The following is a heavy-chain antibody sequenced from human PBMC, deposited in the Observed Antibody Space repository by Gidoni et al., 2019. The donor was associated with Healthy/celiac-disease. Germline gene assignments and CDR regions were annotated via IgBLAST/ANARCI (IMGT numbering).Heavy chain of an antibody. Sequence: EVQLVESGGGLVQPGSSLRLSCAASGFTFDDSAMPWVRQAPGKGLEWVSGISGNSGSIGYADSVKGRFTISRDNAKNSLYLQMNSLRAEDTALYYCAKAPSPRVPAANFDYWGQGTLVTVSS. CDR3: AKAPSPRVPAANFDY. CDR2: ISGNSGSI. D-gene: IGHD2-2*01. CDR1: GFTFDDSA. V-gene: IGHV3-9*01. J-gene: IGHJ4*02.